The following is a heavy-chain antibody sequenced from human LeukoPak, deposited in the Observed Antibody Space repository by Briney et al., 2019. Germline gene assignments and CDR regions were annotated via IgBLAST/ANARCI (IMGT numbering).Heavy chain of an antibody. D-gene: IGHD2-2*01. CDR1: GFTVSSNY. V-gene: IGHV4-34*01. CDR3: ARRTVVPAAVDY. CDR2: INHSGST. Sequence: GSLRLSCAASGFTVSSNYMSWVRQPPGKGLEWIGEINHSGSTNYNPSLKSRVTISVDTSKNQFSLKLSSVTAADTAVYYCARRTVVPAAVDYWGQGTLVTVSS. J-gene: IGHJ4*02.